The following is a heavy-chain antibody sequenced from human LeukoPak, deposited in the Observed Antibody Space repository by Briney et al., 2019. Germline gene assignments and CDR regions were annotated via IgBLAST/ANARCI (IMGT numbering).Heavy chain of an antibody. Sequence: ASVKVSCKVSGYTLTELSMHWVRQAPGKGLEWMGGFDPEDVETIYAQKFQGRVTITEDTSTDTAYMDLSRLRCEDTAVYYCATDPGLVDAFDIWGQGKMVTVSS. D-gene: IGHD3/OR15-3a*01. CDR1: GYTLTELS. J-gene: IGHJ3*02. CDR2: FDPEDVET. CDR3: ATDPGLVDAFDI. V-gene: IGHV1-24*01.